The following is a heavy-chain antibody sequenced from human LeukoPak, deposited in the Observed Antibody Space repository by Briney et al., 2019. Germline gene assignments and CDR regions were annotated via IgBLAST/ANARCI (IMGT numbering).Heavy chain of an antibody. Sequence: PGGSLRLSCAASGFTFSSYEMNWVRQAPGKGLEWVSAISGSGGSTYYADSVKGRFTISRDNSKNTLYLQMNSLRAEDTAVYYCAKMTTVTTWEDYWGQGTLVTVSS. CDR2: ISGSGGST. D-gene: IGHD4-17*01. CDR3: AKMTTVTTWEDY. V-gene: IGHV3-23*01. J-gene: IGHJ4*02. CDR1: GFTFSSYE.